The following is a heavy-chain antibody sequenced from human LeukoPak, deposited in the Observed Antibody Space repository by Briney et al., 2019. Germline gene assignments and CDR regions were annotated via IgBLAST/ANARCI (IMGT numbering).Heavy chain of an antibody. J-gene: IGHJ3*02. D-gene: IGHD5-24*01. V-gene: IGHV3-30*03. CDR3: ARGIEVPSRRGDAIDI. CDR1: GFTFSSYG. CDR2: ISYDGSNK. Sequence: PGGSLRLSCAASGFTFSSYGMHWVRQAPGKGLEWVAVISYDGSNKYYADSVKGRFTISRDNSKNTLYLQMNSLRAEDTAVYYCARGIEVPSRRGDAIDIWGQGTMVTVSS.